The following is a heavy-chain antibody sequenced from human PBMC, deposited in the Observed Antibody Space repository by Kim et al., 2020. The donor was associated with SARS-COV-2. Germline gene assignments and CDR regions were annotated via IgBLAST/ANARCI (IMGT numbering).Heavy chain of an antibody. Sequence: SPKERVTISVDTSKNQFSLERSSVTAADTAVYYCATTDIVATGDAFDIWGQGTMVTVSS. V-gene: IGHV4-59*01. J-gene: IGHJ3*02. D-gene: IGHD5-12*01. CDR3: ATTDIVATGDAFDI.